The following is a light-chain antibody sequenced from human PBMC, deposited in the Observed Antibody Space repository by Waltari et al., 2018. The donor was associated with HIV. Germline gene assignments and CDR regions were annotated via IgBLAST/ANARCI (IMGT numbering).Light chain of an antibody. Sequence: EIVMTQSPATLSVSPGERVTVPCRASQTVSSSLAWYQQKPGQAPRLLIYGASTRATGIAARFSGSGSGTEFALTISSLQSEDFAVYYCQQYNDWPLTFGGGTRVEIK. CDR1: QTVSSS. CDR2: GAS. J-gene: IGKJ4*01. CDR3: QQYNDWPLT. V-gene: IGKV3-15*01.